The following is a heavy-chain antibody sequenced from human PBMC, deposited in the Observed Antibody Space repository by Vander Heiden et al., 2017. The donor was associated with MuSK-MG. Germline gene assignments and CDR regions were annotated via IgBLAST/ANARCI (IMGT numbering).Heavy chain of an antibody. Sequence: QVQLQESGPGLVKPSETLSLTCTVSGGSVSSGSYYWSWIRQPPGKGLEWIGYIYYSGSTNYNPSLKSRVTISVDTSKNQFSLKLSSVTAADTAVYYCARVFRMPKTSAFDIWGQGTMVTVSS. V-gene: IGHV4-61*01. CDR2: IYYSGST. D-gene: IGHD1-1*01. CDR3: ARVFRMPKTSAFDI. J-gene: IGHJ3*02. CDR1: GGSVSSGSYY.